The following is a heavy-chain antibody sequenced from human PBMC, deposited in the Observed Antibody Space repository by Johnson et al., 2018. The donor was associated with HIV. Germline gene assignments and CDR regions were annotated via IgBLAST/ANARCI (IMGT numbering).Heavy chain of an antibody. D-gene: IGHD3-22*01. Sequence: MLLVESGGGLVKPGGSLRLSCAASGFTFSNAWMSWVRQGPGQGLEWVGRLKSKTEGGTTDYAAPVKGRLTISSDDSKNTLFLQMNSLKIEDTATYYCTTAGSSGTAHAFDIWGQGTMVTVS. J-gene: IGHJ3*02. CDR2: LKSKTEGGTT. CDR3: TTAGSSGTAHAFDI. CDR1: GFTFSNAW. V-gene: IGHV3-15*01.